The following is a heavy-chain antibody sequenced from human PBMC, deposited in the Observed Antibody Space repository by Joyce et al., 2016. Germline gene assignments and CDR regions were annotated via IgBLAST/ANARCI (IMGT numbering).Heavy chain of an antibody. CDR2: INSDGSTT. CDR1: GFTFSSYG. D-gene: IGHD5-18*01. CDR3: AREYSYGDYMDV. V-gene: IGHV3-74*01. Sequence: EVQVVESGGGLVQPGGSLRLSCAASGFTFSSYGRHWMRQATGKGLVWVSSINSDGSTTNYADSVKGRFTISRDNAKNTLYLQMNSLRAEETAVYYCAREYSYGDYMDVWGKGTTVTVSS. J-gene: IGHJ6*03.